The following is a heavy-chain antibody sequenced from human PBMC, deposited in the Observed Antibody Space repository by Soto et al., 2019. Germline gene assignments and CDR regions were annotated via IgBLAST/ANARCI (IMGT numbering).Heavy chain of an antibody. Sequence: EVQLLESGGGLVQPGGSLRLSCAASGFTFNTYVMNWVRQAPGKGLEWVSTISYSADKTHYADSVKGRFTISRDNSRDTLFLQMNRLSADDAAVYYCARRARTATTNWGAFDVWGQGTMVTVSS. D-gene: IGHD1-7*01. J-gene: IGHJ3*01. CDR2: ISYSADKT. CDR3: ARRARTATTNWGAFDV. V-gene: IGHV3-23*01. CDR1: GFTFNTYV.